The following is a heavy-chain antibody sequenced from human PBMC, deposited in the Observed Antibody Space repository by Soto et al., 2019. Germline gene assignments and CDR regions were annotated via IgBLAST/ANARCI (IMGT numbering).Heavy chain of an antibody. CDR1: GGTFSSYA. Sequence: SVKVSCKASGGTFSSYAISWVRQAPGQGLEWMGGIIPIFGTANYAQKFQGRVTITADESTSTAYMELSSLRSEDTAVYYCTGANSSSWYPGHWFDPWGQGTLVTVSS. CDR2: IIPIFGTA. J-gene: IGHJ5*02. CDR3: TGANSSSWYPGHWFDP. D-gene: IGHD6-13*01. V-gene: IGHV1-69*13.